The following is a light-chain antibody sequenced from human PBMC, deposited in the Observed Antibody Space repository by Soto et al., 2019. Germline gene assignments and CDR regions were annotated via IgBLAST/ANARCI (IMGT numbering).Light chain of an antibody. CDR2: DVS. J-gene: IGKJ1*01. Sequence: EIVMTQSPATLSVSPGERATLSCRASQSVSSNLAWYQQKPGQAPRLLMYDVSTRAIGIPARFSGSGSGTEFTLTISSLQSEDSAVYHCQQYNNGWTFGQGTKVEI. CDR3: QQYNNGWT. CDR1: QSVSSN. V-gene: IGKV3-15*01.